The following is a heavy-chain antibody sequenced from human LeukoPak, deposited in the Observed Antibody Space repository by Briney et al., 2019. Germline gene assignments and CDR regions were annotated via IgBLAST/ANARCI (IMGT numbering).Heavy chain of an antibody. Sequence: SETLSLTCTVSGGSISSHYWSWIRQPPGQGLEWIGYIYYSGSTNYNPSLKSRVTISVDTSKNQFSLKLTSVTAADTAVYYCARGGFRAYYYMDVWGKGTTVTVSS. CDR2: IYYSGST. CDR1: GGSISSHY. V-gene: IGHV4-59*11. J-gene: IGHJ6*03. CDR3: ARGGFRAYYYMDV. D-gene: IGHD3-10*01.